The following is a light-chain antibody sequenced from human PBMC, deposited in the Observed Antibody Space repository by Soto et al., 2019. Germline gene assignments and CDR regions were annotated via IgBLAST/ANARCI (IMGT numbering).Light chain of an antibody. CDR3: QSYDADFVI. Sequence: NFMLTQPHSVSESPVKTVTISCTRSSGSIANNYVQWYQQRPGGAPTPVIYENNLIPSGGPGRFSGSTDASSNSASLTISGLQTEDEADYYCQSYDADFVIFGGGTKLTVL. V-gene: IGLV6-57*04. CDR2: ENN. CDR1: SGSIANNY. J-gene: IGLJ2*01.